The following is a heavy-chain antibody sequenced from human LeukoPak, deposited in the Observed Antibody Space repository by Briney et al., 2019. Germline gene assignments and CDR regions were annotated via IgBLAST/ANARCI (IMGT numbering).Heavy chain of an antibody. CDR1: GFTFSSYA. CDR3: ARGEAVAGFDY. J-gene: IGHJ4*02. Sequence: GGSLRLSCAASGFTFSSYAMHWVRQAPGKGLEWVAVISYDGSNKYYADSVKGRFTISRDNSKNTLYLQMNSLRAEDTAVYYYARGEAVAGFDYWGQGTLVTVSS. D-gene: IGHD6-19*01. V-gene: IGHV3-30*04. CDR2: ISYDGSNK.